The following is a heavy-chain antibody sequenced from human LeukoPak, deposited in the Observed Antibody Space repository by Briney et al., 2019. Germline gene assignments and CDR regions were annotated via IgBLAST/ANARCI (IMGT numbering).Heavy chain of an antibody. CDR2: IYTSGST. J-gene: IGHJ3*02. CDR1: GGSISSYY. D-gene: IGHD6-13*01. Sequence: PSETLSLTCTVSGGSISSYYCSWIRQPAGKGLEWIRRIYTSGSTNYNPSLKSRVTISVDTSKNQFSLKLSSVTAADTAVYYCARGSNRGIAAARKAFDIWGQGTMVTVSS. CDR3: ARGSNRGIAAARKAFDI. V-gene: IGHV4-4*07.